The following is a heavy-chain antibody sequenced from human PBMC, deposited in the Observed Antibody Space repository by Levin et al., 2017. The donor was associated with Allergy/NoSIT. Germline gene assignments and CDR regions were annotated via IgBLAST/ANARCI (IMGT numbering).Heavy chain of an antibody. J-gene: IGHJ4*02. CDR3: ARLRGGSSWLGY. Sequence: SQTLSLTCTVSGGSISSSSYYWGWIRQPPGKGLEWIGSIYYSGSTYYNPSLKSRVTISVDTSKNQFSLKLSSVTAADTAVYYCARLRGGSSWLGYWGQGTLVTVSS. CDR2: IYYSGST. CDR1: GGSISSSSYY. V-gene: IGHV4-39*01. D-gene: IGHD6-13*01.